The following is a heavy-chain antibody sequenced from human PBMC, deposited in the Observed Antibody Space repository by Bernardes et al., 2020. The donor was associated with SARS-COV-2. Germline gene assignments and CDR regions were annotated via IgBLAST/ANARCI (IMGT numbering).Heavy chain of an antibody. D-gene: IGHD2-21*01. CDR3: VAIPGCGY. J-gene: IGHJ4*02. V-gene: IGHV3-53*01. CDR1: GFTVSTNY. CDR2: IYGGGNT. Sequence: GGSLRLSCAASGFTVSTNYMTWVRQAPGKGLEWVSIIYGGGNTYYADSVKGRFTISRDNSKNTVHLQINNLRAEETAVDYCVAIPGCGYWGKGTRVTVPS.